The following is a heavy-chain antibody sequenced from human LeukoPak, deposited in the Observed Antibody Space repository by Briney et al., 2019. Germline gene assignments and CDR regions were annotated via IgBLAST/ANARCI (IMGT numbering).Heavy chain of an antibody. J-gene: IGHJ5*02. D-gene: IGHD2-15*01. CDR2: ISGSGGST. CDR3: AKSGSRYCSGGSCSNWFDP. Sequence: GGSLRLSCAASGFTFSSYAMSWVRQAPGKGLEWVSAISGSGGSTYYADSVKGRFTISRDNSKNTLYLQMNSLRAEDTAVYYCAKSGSRYCSGGSCSNWFDPWGQGTLVTVSS. CDR1: GFTFSSYA. V-gene: IGHV3-23*01.